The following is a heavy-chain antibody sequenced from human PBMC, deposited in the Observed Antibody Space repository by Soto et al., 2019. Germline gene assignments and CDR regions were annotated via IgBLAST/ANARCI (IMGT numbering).Heavy chain of an antibody. CDR1: GYSFTSYW. CDR2: IDPSDSYT. J-gene: IGHJ5*02. CDR3: ARHGYGSSWYPGWLDT. V-gene: IGHV5-10-1*01. D-gene: IGHD6-13*01. Sequence: GEALKISCKGSGYSFTSYWISWVRQVPGKGLEWMGRIDPSDSYTNYSPSFQGHVTISPDKSISTVYLQWCSLKASDTAMYYCARHGYGSSWYPGWLDTWGQGTMVTVSS.